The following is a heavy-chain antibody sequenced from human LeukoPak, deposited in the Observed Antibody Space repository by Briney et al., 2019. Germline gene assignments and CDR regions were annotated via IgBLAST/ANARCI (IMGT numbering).Heavy chain of an antibody. CDR3: ARAVVVVTARLDY. Sequence: GRSLRLSCAASGFTFSSYAMHWVRQAPGKGREWVAVISYDGSNKYYADSVKGRFTISRDNSKNTLYLQMNSLRAEDTAVYYCARAVVVVTARLDYWGQGTLVTVSS. D-gene: IGHD2-21*02. V-gene: IGHV3-30-3*01. CDR2: ISYDGSNK. J-gene: IGHJ4*02. CDR1: GFTFSSYA.